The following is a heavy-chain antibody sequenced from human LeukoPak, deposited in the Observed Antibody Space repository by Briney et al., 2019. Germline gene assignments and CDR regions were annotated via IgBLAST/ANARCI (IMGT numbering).Heavy chain of an antibody. CDR2: INPNSGGT. CDR1: GYTFTGHY. CDR3: ARLRGYSSFYFDY. D-gene: IGHD6-13*01. J-gene: IGHJ4*02. V-gene: IGHV1-2*02. Sequence: ASVKVSCKASGYTFTGHYIHWVRQAPGQGLEWMGWINPNSGGTNYAQKFQGRVTMTRDTSINIVYMDLSGLRSDDTAVYYCARLRGYSSFYFDYWGQGTLVTVSS.